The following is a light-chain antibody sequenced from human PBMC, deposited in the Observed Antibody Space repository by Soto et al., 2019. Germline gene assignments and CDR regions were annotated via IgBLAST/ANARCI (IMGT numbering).Light chain of an antibody. CDR1: SSNIGGNS. V-gene: IGLV1-51*01. CDR3: GSWDSSLSAYV. CDR2: DDD. J-gene: IGLJ1*01. Sequence: QSVLTQPPSVSAAPGQMLTISCSGSSSNIGGNSVSWYQQLPGTAPKLLIYDDDKRPSGIPDRSSGSKSGTSATLGITGFQTGDEADYYCGSWDSSLSAYVFGTGPKVTVL.